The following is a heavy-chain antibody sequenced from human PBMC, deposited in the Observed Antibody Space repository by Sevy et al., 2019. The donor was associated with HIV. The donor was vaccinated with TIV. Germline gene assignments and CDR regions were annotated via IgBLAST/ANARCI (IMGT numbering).Heavy chain of an antibody. V-gene: IGHV3-30-3*01. CDR3: ARAVTSWDLHLDY. J-gene: IGHJ4*02. CDR1: GFAFSTHA. CDR2: ISYDGTNK. D-gene: IGHD1-26*01. Sequence: GGCLRLSCVASGFAFSTHAMHCVRQAPDKGLEWVAVISYDGTNKNYADSVKDRFTISRDNSKNTLYLQMNSLRADDTAVYYCARAVTSWDLHLDYWGQGTTVTVSS.